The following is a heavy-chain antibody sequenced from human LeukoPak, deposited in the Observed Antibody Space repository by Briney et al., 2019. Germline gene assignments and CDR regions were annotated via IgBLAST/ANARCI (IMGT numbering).Heavy chain of an antibody. J-gene: IGHJ1*01. CDR3: ATSYADYAEYFHY. CDR2: ISSSGSTI. CDR1: GFTFSSYE. Sequence: QPGGSLRLSCAASGFTFSSYEMNWVRQAPGKGLEWVSYISSSGSTIYYADSVKGRFTISRDNAKNSLYLQMNSLRVEDTAVYYCATSYADYAEYFHYWGQGTLVTVSS. V-gene: IGHV3-48*03. D-gene: IGHD4-17*01.